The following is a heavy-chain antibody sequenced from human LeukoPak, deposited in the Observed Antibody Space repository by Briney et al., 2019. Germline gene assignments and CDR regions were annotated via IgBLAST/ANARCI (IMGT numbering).Heavy chain of an antibody. D-gene: IGHD1-14*01. Sequence: PGGSLRLSCAASGFTFSSYWMHWVRQAPGKGLVWVSRISTDGSRKDYADSVKGRFTISRDNAKNTLYLQMNSLRAEDTAVYYCARSYGTIVFDYWGQGILVTGPS. J-gene: IGHJ4*01. CDR1: GFTFSSYW. V-gene: IGHV3-74*01. CDR2: ISTDGSRK. CDR3: ARSYGTIVFDY.